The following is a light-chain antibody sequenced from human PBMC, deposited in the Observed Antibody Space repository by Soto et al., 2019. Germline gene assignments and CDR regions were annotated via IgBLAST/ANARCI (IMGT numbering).Light chain of an antibody. CDR1: QSVSSN. Sequence: EIVMTQSPATLSVSPGERATLSCRASQSVSSNLAWYQQKPGQAPRLLIYGASTRATGIPARFSGSRSGTEFTLTISSRQSEDVAVYYCQQYNNWPALTFGGGTKVEIK. CDR3: QQYNNWPALT. J-gene: IGKJ4*01. CDR2: GAS. V-gene: IGKV3-15*01.